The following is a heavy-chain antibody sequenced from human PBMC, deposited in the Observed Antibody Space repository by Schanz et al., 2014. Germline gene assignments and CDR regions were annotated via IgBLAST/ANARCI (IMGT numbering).Heavy chain of an antibody. V-gene: IGHV3-7*01. CDR3: VRDSFFAFDY. CDR1: GFTFSDYW. D-gene: IGHD3-3*01. Sequence: VQLVESGGGLVQPGGSLRLSCTASGFTFSDYWMSWVRQAPGKGPEWVANIKHDGSVKDYVDSVKGRFTMSRDNAKNSVFLQMNSLRAEDTAVYYCVRDSFFAFDYWGQGTLVTVSS. CDR2: IKHDGSVK. J-gene: IGHJ4*02.